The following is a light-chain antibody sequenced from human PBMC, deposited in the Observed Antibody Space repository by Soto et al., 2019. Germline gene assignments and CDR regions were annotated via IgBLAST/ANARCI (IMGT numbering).Light chain of an antibody. CDR1: SSDVGGYNY. Sequence: QSVLTQPGAVAESPGQSITISCTRTSSDVGGYNYVSWYQQHPGKAPKLMIYDVSNRPSGVSNRFSGSKSGNTASLTISGLQAEDEADYYCSSYTSSSTLGVFGTGTKVTVL. V-gene: IGLV2-14*01. CDR2: DVS. J-gene: IGLJ1*01. CDR3: SSYTSSSTLGV.